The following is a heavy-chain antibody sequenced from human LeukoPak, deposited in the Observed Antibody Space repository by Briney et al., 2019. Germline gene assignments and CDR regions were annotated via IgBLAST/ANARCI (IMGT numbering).Heavy chain of an antibody. D-gene: IGHD1-26*01. Sequence: TPSETLSLTCAVSGGSILTTNWWSWVRQPPGKGLEWIGEVHLSGASNYNPSLKSRVSMSIDNSKNQLSLKLTSVTAADTAIYYYARESGAFCPFGFWGQGTLVTVSS. CDR2: VHLSGAS. V-gene: IGHV4-4*02. CDR1: GGSILTTNW. J-gene: IGHJ4*02. CDR3: ARESGAFCPFGF.